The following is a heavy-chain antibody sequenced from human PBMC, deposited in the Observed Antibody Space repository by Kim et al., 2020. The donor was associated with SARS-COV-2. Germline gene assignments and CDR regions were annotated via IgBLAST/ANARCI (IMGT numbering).Heavy chain of an antibody. CDR2: ISSGSTSK. D-gene: IGHD4-17*01. V-gene: IGHV3-11*01. Sequence: GGSLRLSCAASGFIFRDYYMSWIRQAPGKGLQWVSYISSGSTSKYYADYVKGRITISRDNAKNSLYLQMNSVTGDDTAVYYCARASMTTGTFADYWGQGT. CDR3: ARASMTTGTFADY. J-gene: IGHJ4*02. CDR1: GFIFRDYY.